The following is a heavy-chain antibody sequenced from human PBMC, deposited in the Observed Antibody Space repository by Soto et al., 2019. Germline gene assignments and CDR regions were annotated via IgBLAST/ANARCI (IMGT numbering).Heavy chain of an antibody. Sequence: PSETLSLTCAVSGDSIISNYCWTWVRQPPGKGLEWIAEIYYSGGTSYNPTLKSRVTISMDKSKNQFSLNLTSVTAADTAMYYCARDRDAGSGSYYAFDYWGQGTLVTVSS. CDR1: GDSIISNYC. J-gene: IGHJ4*02. CDR3: ARDRDAGSGSYYAFDY. D-gene: IGHD3-10*01. V-gene: IGHV4-4*02. CDR2: IYYSGGT.